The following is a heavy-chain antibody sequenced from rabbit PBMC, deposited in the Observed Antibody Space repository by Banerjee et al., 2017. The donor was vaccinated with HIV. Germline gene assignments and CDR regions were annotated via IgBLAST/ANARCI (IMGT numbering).Heavy chain of an antibody. CDR3: ARDLGGSSDL. CDR2: INTSSGST. CDR1: GFSFSNKYV. Sequence: QSLEESGGDLVKPGASLTLTCTASGFSFSNKYVMCWVRQAPGKGLEWIGCINTSSGSTWYASWAKGRFTISKTSSTTVTLQMTSLTAADTATYFCARDLGGSSDLWGPGTLVTVS. D-gene: IGHD8-1*01. V-gene: IGHV1S40*01. J-gene: IGHJ4*01.